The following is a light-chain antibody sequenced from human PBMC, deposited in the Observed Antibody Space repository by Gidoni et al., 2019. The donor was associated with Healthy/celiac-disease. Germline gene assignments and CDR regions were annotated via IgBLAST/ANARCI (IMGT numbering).Light chain of an antibody. CDR2: EDS. Sequence: SYVLTQPPSVSVAPGQTARITCGGNNIGSKSVHWNQQKAGQAPVLVVYEDSVRPSGIPERFSGSNSGNPATLTISRVEAGDEADYYCQVWDSSSVFGGGTKLTVL. CDR1: NIGSKS. CDR3: QVWDSSSV. J-gene: IGLJ2*01. V-gene: IGLV3-21*02.